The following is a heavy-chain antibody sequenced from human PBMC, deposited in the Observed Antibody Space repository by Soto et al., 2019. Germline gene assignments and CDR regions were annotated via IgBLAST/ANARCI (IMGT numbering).Heavy chain of an antibody. J-gene: IGHJ6*02. V-gene: IGHV3-49*04. Sequence: GGSLRLSCTASGFSLGDCVMSWVRQAPGKGLEWVGFIRSNADGGTTEYAASVKGRFTISRDDSKSIAYLQMSSLKTEDTALYYCTARGGYYYYGMDVWGQGTTVTVSS. CDR2: IRSNADGGTT. CDR3: TARGGYYYYGMDV. D-gene: IGHD3-16*01. CDR1: GFSLGDCV.